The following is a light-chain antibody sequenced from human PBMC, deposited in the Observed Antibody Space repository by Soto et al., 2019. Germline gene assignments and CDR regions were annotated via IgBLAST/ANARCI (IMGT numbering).Light chain of an antibody. Sequence: EIWMTQSPATLSVSPGERATLSWRASQSVSSNLAWYKQKPGQAPRLLIYGASTRATGIPDSFSGSGSGTDFTLTISRLEPEDFAVYYCQQYGSPGTFGHGTKVDIK. V-gene: IGKV3-20*01. CDR2: GAS. CDR3: QQYGSPGT. J-gene: IGKJ1*01. CDR1: QSVSSN.